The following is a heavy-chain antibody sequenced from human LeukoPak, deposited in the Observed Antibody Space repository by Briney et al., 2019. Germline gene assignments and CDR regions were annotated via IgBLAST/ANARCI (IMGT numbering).Heavy chain of an antibody. V-gene: IGHV4-59*01. J-gene: IGHJ4*02. Sequence: SETLSLTCTVSGGSISSYYWSWIRQPPGKGLEWIGYIYYSGSTNYNPSLKSRDTISVDTSKNQFSLKLSSVTAADTAVYYCARRNLLADFDYWGQGTLVTVSS. CDR1: GGSISSYY. D-gene: IGHD1-14*01. CDR3: ARRNLLADFDY. CDR2: IYYSGST.